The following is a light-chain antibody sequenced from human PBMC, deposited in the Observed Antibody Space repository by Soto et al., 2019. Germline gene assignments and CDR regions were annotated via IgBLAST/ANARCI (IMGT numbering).Light chain of an antibody. CDR1: SSDVGGYTY. CDR2: EVN. CDR3: SPYTSSSTLYV. Sequence: QSVLTQPASVSGSPRQSITISCTGASSDVGGYTYVSWYQQHPGKAPKLMIYEVNNRPSGVSNRFSGSKSGNTASLTISGLQAEDEADYYCSPYTSSSTLYVFGTGTKVTGL. J-gene: IGLJ1*01. V-gene: IGLV2-14*01.